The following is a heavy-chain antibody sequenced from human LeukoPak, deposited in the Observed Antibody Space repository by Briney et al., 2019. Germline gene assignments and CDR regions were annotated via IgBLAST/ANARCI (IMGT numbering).Heavy chain of an antibody. J-gene: IGHJ4*02. V-gene: IGHV3-30*01. D-gene: IGHD3-22*01. CDR3: ARGSPMIVVVTPFDY. CDR1: GFTFRSYA. Sequence: PGGSLRLSYAASGFTFRSYAMHWVRQAPGKGLEWLAVISYDGSNKYYADSVKGRFTISRDNSKNTLYLQMNSLRAEDTAVYYCARGSPMIVVVTPFDYWGQGTLVTVSS. CDR2: ISYDGSNK.